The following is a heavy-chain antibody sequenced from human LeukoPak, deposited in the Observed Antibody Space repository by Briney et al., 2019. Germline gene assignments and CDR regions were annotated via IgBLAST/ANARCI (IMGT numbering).Heavy chain of an antibody. CDR3: ARDSAHIVVVPVVIPPGLDNWFDP. CDR2: ISGSSSNT. Sequence: GGSLRLSCAASGFIFNTYAINWVRQAPGKGLEWVSYISGSSSNTKYADSVKGRFTISRDNAKNSLYLQMNSLRAEDTAVYYCARDSAHIVVVPVVIPPGLDNWFDPWGQGTLVTVSS. CDR1: GFIFNTYA. J-gene: IGHJ5*02. V-gene: IGHV3-11*05. D-gene: IGHD2-2*01.